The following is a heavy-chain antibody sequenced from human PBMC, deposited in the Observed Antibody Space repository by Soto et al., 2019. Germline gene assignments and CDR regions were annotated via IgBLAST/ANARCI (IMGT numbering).Heavy chain of an antibody. D-gene: IGHD5-12*01. J-gene: IGHJ4*02. Sequence: QVQLQESGPGLVKASQTLSLTCTLSGASVSSAEHYWSWIRQPPGKGLEWIGYTYYSGGSYYNASLQRRVSFSVETSQNQYSLKLTSVTAAETAVYYCARLSGYDPAGAADKWGPGILVSVSS. V-gene: IGHV4-30-4*01. CDR2: TYYSGGS. CDR3: ARLSGYDPAGAADK. CDR1: GASVSSAEHY.